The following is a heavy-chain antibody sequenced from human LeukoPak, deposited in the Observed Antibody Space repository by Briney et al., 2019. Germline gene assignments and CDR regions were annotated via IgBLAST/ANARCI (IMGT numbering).Heavy chain of an antibody. Sequence: SETLSLTCTVSGGSISSGGYYWSWIRQHPGKGLEWIGYIYYSGSTYYNPSLKSRVTISVDTSKNQFSLKLSSVTAADTAEYYCARESRTEDWFDPWGQGTLVTVYS. J-gene: IGHJ5*02. V-gene: IGHV4-31*03. CDR3: ARESRTEDWFDP. CDR2: IYYSGST. CDR1: GGSISSGGYY.